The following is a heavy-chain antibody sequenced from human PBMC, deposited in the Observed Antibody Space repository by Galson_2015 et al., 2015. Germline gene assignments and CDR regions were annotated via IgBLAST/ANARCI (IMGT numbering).Heavy chain of an antibody. CDR3: ARVGGDIAACTWSYFDY. D-gene: IGHD6-6*01. Sequence: SLRLSCAASGFTFSSYAMHWVRQAPGKGLEWVAVISYDGSNKFYADSVKGRFTISRDNSKNTLYLQMNSLRPEDTAVYYCARVGGDIAACTWSYFDYWGQGTLVTVSS. J-gene: IGHJ4*02. CDR2: ISYDGSNK. V-gene: IGHV3-30-3*01. CDR1: GFTFSSYA.